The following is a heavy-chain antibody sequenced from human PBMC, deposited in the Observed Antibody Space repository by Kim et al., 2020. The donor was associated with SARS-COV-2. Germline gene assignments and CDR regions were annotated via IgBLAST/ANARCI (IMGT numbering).Heavy chain of an antibody. CDR3: AKELLKGYCSGGSCHVTPSSYYFYGMDV. V-gene: IGHV3-33*06. D-gene: IGHD2-15*01. J-gene: IGHJ6*02. CDR1: GFTFSSYG. Sequence: GGSLRRSCAASGFTFSSYGMHWVRQAPGKGLEWVAVIWYDGSNKYYADSVKGRFTISRDNSKNTLYLQMNSLRAEDTAVYYCAKELLKGYCSGGSCHVTPSSYYFYGMDVWAPGTTITISS. CDR2: IWYDGSNK.